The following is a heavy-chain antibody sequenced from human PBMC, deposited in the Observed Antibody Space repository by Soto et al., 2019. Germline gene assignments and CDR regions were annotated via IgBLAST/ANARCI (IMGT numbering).Heavy chain of an antibody. D-gene: IGHD2-15*01. CDR3: VRESARLPLDY. Sequence: PSETLSLTCTVSGGSVSSGSYYWSWIRQPPGKGLEWIGYIYYTGSTNYNPSLKSRVTISSDTSKNQFSLKLSSVTAADTAVYYCVRESARLPLDYWGQGTLVTVSS. CDR1: GGSVSSGSYY. J-gene: IGHJ4*02. CDR2: IYYTGST. V-gene: IGHV4-61*01.